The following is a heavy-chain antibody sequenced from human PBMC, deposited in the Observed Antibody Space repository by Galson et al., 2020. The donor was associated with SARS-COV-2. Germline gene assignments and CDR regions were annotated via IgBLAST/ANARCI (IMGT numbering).Heavy chain of an antibody. D-gene: IGHD3-10*01. CDR2: IYYSGST. V-gene: IGHV4-39*07. CDR3: ARLGITMVQGGVDY. CDR1: GGSISSSSYY. Sequence: SETLSLTCTVSGGSISSSSYYWGWIRQPPGKGLEWIGSIYYSGSTYYNPSLKSRVTISVDTSKNQFSLKLSSVTAADTAVYYCARLGITMVQGGVDYWGQGTLVTVSS. J-gene: IGHJ4*02.